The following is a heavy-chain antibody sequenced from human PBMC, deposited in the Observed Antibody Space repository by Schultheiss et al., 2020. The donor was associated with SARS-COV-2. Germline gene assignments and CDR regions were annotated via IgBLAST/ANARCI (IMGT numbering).Heavy chain of an antibody. Sequence: ASVKVSCKASGYTFTGYYMHWVRQAPGQGLEWMGWINPNSGGTNYAQNFQGRVTMTRDTSISTAYMELSRLRSDDTAVYYCARGFVVDDAFDIWGQGTMVTVSS. J-gene: IGHJ3*02. CDR1: GYTFTGYY. CDR3: ARGFVVDDAFDI. D-gene: IGHD2-15*01. CDR2: INPNSGGT. V-gene: IGHV1-2*02.